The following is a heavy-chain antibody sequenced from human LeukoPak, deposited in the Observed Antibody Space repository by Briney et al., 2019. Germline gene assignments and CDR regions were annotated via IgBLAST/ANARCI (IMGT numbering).Heavy chain of an antibody. V-gene: IGHV3-21*01. CDR3: ARDSPRGGFDP. CDR1: GLIFSNYA. D-gene: IGHD3-10*01. J-gene: IGHJ5*02. Sequence: GGSLRLSCVASGLIFSNYAMNWVRQAPGEGLEWVSSISSSSSYIYYADSVKGRFTISRDNAKNSLYLQMNSLRAEDTAVYYCARDSPRGGFDPWGQGTLVTVSS. CDR2: ISSSSSYI.